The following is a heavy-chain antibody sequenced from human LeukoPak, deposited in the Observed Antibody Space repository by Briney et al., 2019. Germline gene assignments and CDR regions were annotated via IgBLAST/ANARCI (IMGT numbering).Heavy chain of an antibody. CDR1: GGTFSSYA. D-gene: IGHD2/OR15-2a*01. Sequence: GASVKVSCKASGGTFSSYAISWVRQAPGQGLEWIGGIIPIFGTANYAQKFQGRVTITADESTSTAYMELSSLRSEDTAVYYCARGSMAERATILFDYWGQGTLVTVSS. V-gene: IGHV1-69*13. CDR3: ARGSMAERATILFDY. J-gene: IGHJ4*02. CDR2: IIPIFGTA.